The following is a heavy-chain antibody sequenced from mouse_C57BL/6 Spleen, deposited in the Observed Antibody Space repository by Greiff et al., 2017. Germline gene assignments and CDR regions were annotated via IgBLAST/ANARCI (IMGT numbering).Heavy chain of an antibody. D-gene: IGHD2-5*01. Sequence: VKLQESGAELMKPGASVKLSCKATGYTFTGYWIAWVQQRPGHGLEWIGEILPGSGSTNYNEKFKGKATFPADTSSNTAYLQLSSLTTEDSAIYYCARGALYSNYGFDDWGQGTTLTVSS. J-gene: IGHJ2*01. CDR3: ARGALYSNYGFDD. CDR1: GYTFTGYW. V-gene: IGHV1-9*01. CDR2: ILPGSGST.